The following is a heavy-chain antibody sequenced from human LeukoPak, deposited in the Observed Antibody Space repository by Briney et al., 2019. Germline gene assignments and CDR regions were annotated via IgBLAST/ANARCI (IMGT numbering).Heavy chain of an antibody. V-gene: IGHV4-39*01. J-gene: IGHJ4*02. CDR3: ARAEIYDSSGYSR. CDR2: IYYSGST. D-gene: IGHD3-22*01. Sequence: SSETLSLTCTVSGGSIISRSYYWGWIRQPPGKGLEWIGSIYYSGSTSYNPSLKSRVTISVDTSKNQFSLKLSSVTAADTAVYYCARAEIYDSSGYSRWGQGTLVTVSS. CDR1: GGSIISRSYY.